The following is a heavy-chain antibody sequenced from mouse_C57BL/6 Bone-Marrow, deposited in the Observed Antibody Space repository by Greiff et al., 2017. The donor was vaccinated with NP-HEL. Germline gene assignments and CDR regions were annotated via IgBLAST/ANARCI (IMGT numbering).Heavy chain of an antibody. D-gene: IGHD1-1*01. CDR3: ASPLLTTVVAPYAMDY. J-gene: IGHJ4*01. CDR1: GYTFTSYW. Sequence: QVQLQQPGAELVKPGASVKMSCKASGYTFTSYWITWVKQRPGQGLVWIGDSYPGSGSTNYNEKFKSKATLTVDPSSSTAYIQHSSLTSEDSAVYYCASPLLTTVVAPYAMDYWGQGTSVTVSS. V-gene: IGHV1-55*01. CDR2: SYPGSGST.